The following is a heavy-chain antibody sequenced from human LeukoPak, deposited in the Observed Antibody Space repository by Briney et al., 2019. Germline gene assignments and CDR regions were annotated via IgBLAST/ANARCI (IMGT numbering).Heavy chain of an antibody. Sequence: QPGGSLRLSCAASGFIFNSFGMYWVRQAPGKGLEWVAFIWYDGSNKYYADSVKGRFTISRDNAKNSLYLQMNSLRAEDTAVYYCARESPDYGDYFVGPFDPWGQGTLVTVSS. V-gene: IGHV3-33*01. CDR2: IWYDGSNK. J-gene: IGHJ5*02. CDR1: GFIFNSFG. D-gene: IGHD4-17*01. CDR3: ARESPDYGDYFVGPFDP.